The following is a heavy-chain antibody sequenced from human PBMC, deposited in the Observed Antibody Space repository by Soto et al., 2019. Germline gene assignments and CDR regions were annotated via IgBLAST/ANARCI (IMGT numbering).Heavy chain of an antibody. CDR3: ARGRPRQHGDY. Sequence: PSETLSLTCAVYGGSFSGYYWSWIRQPPGKGLEWIGEINHSGSTNYNPSLKSRVTISVDTSKNQFSLKLSSVTAADTAVYYCARGRPRQHGDYWGQGTLVTVSS. CDR1: GGSFSGYY. D-gene: IGHD1-1*01. J-gene: IGHJ4*02. V-gene: IGHV4-34*01. CDR2: INHSGST.